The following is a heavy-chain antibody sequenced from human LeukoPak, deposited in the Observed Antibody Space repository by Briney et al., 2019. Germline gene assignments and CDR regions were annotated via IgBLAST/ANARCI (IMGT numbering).Heavy chain of an antibody. CDR1: GGSISRSDYY. CDR2: IYNTGST. D-gene: IGHD3-10*01. CDR3: ARDVGLLWFGEEGGMDV. V-gene: IGHV4-30-4*01. J-gene: IGHJ6*02. Sequence: SETLSLTCTASGGSISRSDYYWSWVRQPPGKGLEWIGYIYNTGSTYYNPSLKSRVTISVDTSKNQFSLRLTSVTAADTAVYYCARDVGLLWFGEEGGMDVWGQGTTVTVSS.